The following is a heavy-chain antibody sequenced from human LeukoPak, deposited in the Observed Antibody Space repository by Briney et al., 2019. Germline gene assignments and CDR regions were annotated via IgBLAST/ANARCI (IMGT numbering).Heavy chain of an antibody. J-gene: IGHJ4*02. Sequence: PGGSLRLSCAASGFTFSSYSMNWVRQAPGKGLEWVSSISSSSSYIYYADSVKGRFTISRDNAKNSLYLQVNSLRAEDTAVYYCARKTVGDFDYWGQGTLVTVSS. CDR1: GFTFSSYS. CDR3: ARKTVGDFDY. CDR2: ISSSSSYI. D-gene: IGHD1-26*01. V-gene: IGHV3-21*01.